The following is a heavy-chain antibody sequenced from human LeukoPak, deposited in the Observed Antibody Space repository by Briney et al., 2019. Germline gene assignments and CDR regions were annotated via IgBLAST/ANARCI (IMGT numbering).Heavy chain of an antibody. V-gene: IGHV4-31*03. D-gene: IGHD3-22*01. Sequence: SQTLSLTCTVSGGSISSGGYYWSWIRQHPGKGLEWIGYIYYSGSTYYNPSLKSRVTISVDTSKNQFSLKLSSVTAADTAVYYCARAGGYYDSKGDAFDIWGQGTMVTVSS. CDR1: GGSISSGGYY. J-gene: IGHJ3*02. CDR2: IYYSGST. CDR3: ARAGGYYDSKGDAFDI.